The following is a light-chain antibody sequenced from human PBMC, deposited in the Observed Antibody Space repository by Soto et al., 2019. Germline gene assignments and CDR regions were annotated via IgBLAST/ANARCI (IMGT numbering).Light chain of an antibody. CDR1: ESISRH. CDR2: AAS. CDR3: QQSYSTLSIT. J-gene: IGKJ5*01. Sequence: DIQMTQSPSSLSASVGDRVTITCRASESISRHLNWYQQKPGKAPKLLIYAASSLQNGVPSRFSGSGSGTDFTLTISNLQPEDFAIYYCQQSYSTLSITFGQGTPLEIK. V-gene: IGKV1-39*01.